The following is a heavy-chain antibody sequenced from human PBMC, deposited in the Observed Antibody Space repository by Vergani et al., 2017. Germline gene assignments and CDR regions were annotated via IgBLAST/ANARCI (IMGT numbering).Heavy chain of an antibody. V-gene: IGHV3-23*01. D-gene: IGHD2-2*01. J-gene: IGHJ3*01. CDR3: AKVCGSTSCPYGGGAFDV. CDR2: INNNGGRT. CDR1: GFTFNSYA. Sequence: QLLESGGGLIQPGGSLRLSCAASGFTFNSYAMTWVRQAPGKGLEWVSGINNNGGRTYYADSVKGRFTISRDNSKNKLYLQMTDLRAEDTATYYCAKVCGSTSCPYGGGAFDVWGHGTMVTVSS.